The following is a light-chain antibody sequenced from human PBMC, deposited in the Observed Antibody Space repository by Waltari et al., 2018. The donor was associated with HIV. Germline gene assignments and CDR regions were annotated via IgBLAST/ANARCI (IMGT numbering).Light chain of an antibody. CDR2: VAS. V-gene: IGKV3-20*01. Sequence: IVVTLTPASLSMSAGVRVSLLCRASHTVSSSQLAWYQQTPGQAPRRLIYVASTRATGIPDWFSGSGSGTDFTLTITRLEREDFAVYYCQQYGRSPWTFGQGTKVEIK. CDR1: HTVSSSQ. J-gene: IGKJ1*01. CDR3: QQYGRSPWT.